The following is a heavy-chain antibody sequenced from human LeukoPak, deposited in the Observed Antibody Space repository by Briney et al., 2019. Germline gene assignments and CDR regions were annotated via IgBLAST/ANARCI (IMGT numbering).Heavy chain of an antibody. V-gene: IGHV4-4*07. Sequence: SETLSLTCTVSGDSISNYYWSWIRQPAGKGLEWIGRIYTSGSTNYNPSLKSRVTMSVDTSKNQFSLKLSSVTAAHTAVYYCARVSLVRGAPDYYFDYWGQGTLVTVPS. CDR2: IYTSGST. D-gene: IGHD3-10*01. J-gene: IGHJ4*02. CDR3: ARVSLVRGAPDYYFDY. CDR1: GDSISNYY.